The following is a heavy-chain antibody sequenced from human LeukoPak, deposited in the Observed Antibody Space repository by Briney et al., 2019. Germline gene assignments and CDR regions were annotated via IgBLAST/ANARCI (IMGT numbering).Heavy chain of an antibody. V-gene: IGHV3-64D*06. CDR2: ISRNGDTT. Sequence: PGGTLRLSCSASGDTFNTFPMHWVRQAPGKGLEYFSAISRNGDTTYYADSVKGRFTISRDNSKNTLYLQMSSLRPADTAVYYCVKPLTDDAFDIWGQGTMVTVSS. CDR1: GDTFNTFP. J-gene: IGHJ3*02. CDR3: VKPLTDDAFDI.